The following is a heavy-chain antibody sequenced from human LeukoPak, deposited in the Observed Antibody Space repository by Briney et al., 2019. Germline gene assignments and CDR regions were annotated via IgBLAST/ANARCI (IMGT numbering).Heavy chain of an antibody. CDR2: IKNDGITT. CDR3: VRDVGYSAYD. D-gene: IGHD5-12*01. J-gene: IGHJ4*02. CDR1: GFTFSTYV. V-gene: IGHV3-74*01. Sequence: PGRSLRLSCAASGFTFSTYVMHWVRQAPGKGLVWVSLIKNDGITTTYADSVKGRFTISRDNAMNTVFLQMNSLRAEDTAVYYCVRDVGYSAYDWGQGTLVTVSS.